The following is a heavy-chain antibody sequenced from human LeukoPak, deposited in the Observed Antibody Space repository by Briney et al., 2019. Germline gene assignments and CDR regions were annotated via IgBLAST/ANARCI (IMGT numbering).Heavy chain of an antibody. D-gene: IGHD3-10*01. CDR3: ARGELLWFGELCPWFDP. J-gene: IGHJ5*02. CDR1: GGTFGSYA. CDR2: IIPIFGTA. Sequence: SVKVSCEASGGTFGSYAISWVRQAPGQGLEWMGGIIPIFGTANYAQKFQGRVTVTADESTSTAYMELSSLRSEDTAVYYCARGELLWFGELCPWFDPWGQGTLVTVSS. V-gene: IGHV1-69*13.